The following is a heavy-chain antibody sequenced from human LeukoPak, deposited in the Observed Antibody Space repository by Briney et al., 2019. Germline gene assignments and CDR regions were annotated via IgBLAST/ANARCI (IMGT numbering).Heavy chain of an antibody. J-gene: IGHJ4*02. CDR1: GFTISSYY. CDR3: ARVRVTGYSNFAY. V-gene: IGHV3-53*01. Sequence: AGGSLRLSCAASGFTISSYYMAWVRQAPWKGLEWVSVIYHSGNTDYADSVKGRFTISRDNSKNTVYLQMSSLRAEDTAVYYCARVRVTGYSNFAYWGQGTLVTVSS. D-gene: IGHD3-9*01. CDR2: IYHSGNT.